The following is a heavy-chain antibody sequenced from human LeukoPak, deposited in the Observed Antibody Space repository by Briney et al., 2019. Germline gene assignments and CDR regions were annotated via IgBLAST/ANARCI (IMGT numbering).Heavy chain of an antibody. J-gene: IGHJ4*02. CDR2: IYAGDST. Sequence: GGSLRLSCAASGFTVSNNYMSWVRQAPGKGLEWVSVIYAGDSTYYADSVKGRFTISRDNSKNTLYLQMNSLRAEDTAVYYCAKDLFRNTGWTFDYWGQGTLVTVSS. CDR3: AKDLFRNTGWTFDY. CDR1: GFTVSNNY. V-gene: IGHV3-53*05. D-gene: IGHD6-19*01.